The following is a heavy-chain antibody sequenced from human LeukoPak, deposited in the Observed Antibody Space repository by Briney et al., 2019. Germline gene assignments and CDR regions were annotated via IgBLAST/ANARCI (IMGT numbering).Heavy chain of an antibody. CDR3: AGLGVMVLVYQFET. J-gene: IGHJ5*02. Sequence: PSETLSLTCAVSGASITSTKYFGGWIRQPPGKELELIGIISNSGSTDYNPSLKSRVTMSTDASKNQFSLKLASVTAADTAVYYCAGLGVMVLVYQFETWGRETPVTVSS. V-gene: IGHV4-39*07. CDR1: GASITSTKYF. D-gene: IGHD2-8*01. CDR2: ISNSGST.